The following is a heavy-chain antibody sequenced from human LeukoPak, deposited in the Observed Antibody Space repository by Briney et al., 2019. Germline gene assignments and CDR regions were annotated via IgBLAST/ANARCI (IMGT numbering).Heavy chain of an antibody. CDR1: GFTLRSYW. CDR2: INGDGSNS. CDR3: ARGGTRALTFDY. J-gene: IGHJ4*02. D-gene: IGHD3-16*01. Sequence: GGSLRLSCAASGFTLRSYWLHWVRQVPGKGLVWVSRINGDGSNSNYADSVKGRFTISRDNAKNTLYLQMNSLRAEDTAMYYCARGGTRALTFDYWGQGTLVTVSS. V-gene: IGHV3-74*01.